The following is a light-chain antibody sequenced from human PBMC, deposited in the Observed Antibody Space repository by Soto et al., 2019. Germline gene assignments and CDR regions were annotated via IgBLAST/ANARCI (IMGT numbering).Light chain of an antibody. CDR3: QQYGRPPKT. V-gene: IGKV3-20*01. J-gene: IGKJ1*01. Sequence: EIVLTQSPGTLSLSPGERATLSCRASQSISTSHYVAWYQQKPGQAPRLLIYDSSIGATGIPDRFSGSGSGTDFTLTISRLEPEDFAVYFCQQYGRPPKTFGLGTKV. CDR2: DSS. CDR1: QSISTSHY.